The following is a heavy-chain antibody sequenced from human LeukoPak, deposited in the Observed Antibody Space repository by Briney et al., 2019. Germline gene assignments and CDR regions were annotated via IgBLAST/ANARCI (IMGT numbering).Heavy chain of an antibody. CDR1: GFTFSSYW. CDR2: INHNGNVN. Sequence: GGSLRLSCAASGFTFSSYWMNWARQAPGKGLEWVASINHNGNVNYYVDSVKGRFTISRDNSKNTLYLQMNSLRAEDTAVYYCARDMGDYSSTDYWGQGTLVTVSS. CDR3: ARDMGDYSSTDY. D-gene: IGHD2-15*01. J-gene: IGHJ4*02. V-gene: IGHV3-7*01.